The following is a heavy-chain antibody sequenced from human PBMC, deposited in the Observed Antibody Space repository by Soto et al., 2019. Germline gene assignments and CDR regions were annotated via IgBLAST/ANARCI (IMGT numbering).Heavy chain of an antibody. V-gene: IGHV1-69*01. J-gene: IGHJ5*02. D-gene: IGHD6-13*01. CDR1: GGTFSRHS. CDR2: IIPLYGTT. CDR3: ARAASHGSSWYYWFKP. Sequence: QVQLVQSGSEEQMPGSSVKVYCKTSGGTFSRHSINWVRQAPGQRLEWRGGIIPLYGTTNNAQKFKARVTTRAEESTRTTDMELISLSSEDATVYYCARAASHGSSWYYWFKPLGQGTMVTVPS.